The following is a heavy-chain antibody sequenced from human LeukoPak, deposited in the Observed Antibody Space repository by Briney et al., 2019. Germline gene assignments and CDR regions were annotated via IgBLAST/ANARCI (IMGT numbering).Heavy chain of an antibody. CDR1: GGSISSGGYY. D-gene: IGHD5-18*01. J-gene: IGHJ6*03. CDR3: AREGGYSYGYFSHYYYYMDV. CDR2: IYHSGST. V-gene: IGHV4-30-2*01. Sequence: SQTLSLTCTVSGGSISSGGYYWSWIRQPPGKGLEWIGYIYHSGSTYYNPSLKSRVTISVDRSKNQFSLKLSSVTAADAAVYYCAREGGYSYGYFSHYYYYMDVWGKGTTVTVSS.